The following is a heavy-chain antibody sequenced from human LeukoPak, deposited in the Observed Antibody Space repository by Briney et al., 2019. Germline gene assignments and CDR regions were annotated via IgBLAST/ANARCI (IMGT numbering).Heavy chain of an antibody. V-gene: IGHV4-4*07. CDR1: GGSISSYY. D-gene: IGHD2-21*02. Sequence: SGTLSLTCTASGGSISSYYRSWIRQPAGKGLEWIGRIYTSGSTNYNPSLKSRVTMSVDTSKNQFSLKLSSVTAADTAVYYCARSEVCGGDCYSTFDYWGQGTLVTVSS. CDR2: IYTSGST. J-gene: IGHJ4*02. CDR3: ARSEVCGGDCYSTFDY.